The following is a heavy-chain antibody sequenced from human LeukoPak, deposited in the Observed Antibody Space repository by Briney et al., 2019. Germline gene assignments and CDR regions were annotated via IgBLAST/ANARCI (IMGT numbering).Heavy chain of an antibody. D-gene: IGHD2-21*02. CDR1: GFIFSSYA. CDR3: AKKRSCIKYVCHGDFFD. CDR2: ISGSGGST. V-gene: IGHV3-23*01. J-gene: IGHJ4*02. Sequence: PGGSLRLSCAASGFIFSSYAMSWVRQAPGKGLEWVSPISGSGGSTYYADSVKSRFTISRDNSKNTLYLQMNSLRAEDTAVYYCAKKRSCIKYVCHGDFFDGGEGTLVTVS.